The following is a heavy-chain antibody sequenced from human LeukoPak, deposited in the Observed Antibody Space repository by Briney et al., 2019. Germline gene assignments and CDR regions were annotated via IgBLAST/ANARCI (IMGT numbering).Heavy chain of an antibody. D-gene: IGHD1-26*01. J-gene: IGHJ5*02. V-gene: IGHV4-34*01. CDR3: ARGQGATVPQVGKNWFDP. CDR2: VNESGGT. Sequence: SETLPLTCAVYIDSFSNYHWNWIRQTPAKGMEWIGEVNESGGTNISPSLRSRVILSVDTSKNQFSLKLISVTVADTAIYYCARGQGATVPQVGKNWFDPWGQGTRVTVSS. CDR1: IDSFSNYH.